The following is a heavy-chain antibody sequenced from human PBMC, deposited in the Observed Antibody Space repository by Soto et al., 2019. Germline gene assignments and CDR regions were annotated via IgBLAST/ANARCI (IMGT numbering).Heavy chain of an antibody. CDR1: GGTFSSYA. CDR3: ARVGYYDSSGYYYSLHY. V-gene: IGHV1-69*06. CDR2: IIPIFGTA. J-gene: IGHJ4*02. Sequence: QVQLVQSGAEVKKPGSSVKVSCKASGGTFSSYAISWVRQAPGQGLEWMGGIIPIFGTANYAQKFQGGVTITADKSTSTAYMELSSLRSEDTAVYYCARVGYYDSSGYYYSLHYWGQGTLVTVSS. D-gene: IGHD3-22*01.